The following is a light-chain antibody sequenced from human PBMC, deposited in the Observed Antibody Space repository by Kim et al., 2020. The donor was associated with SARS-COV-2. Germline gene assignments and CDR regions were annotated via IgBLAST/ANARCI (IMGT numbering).Light chain of an antibody. Sequence: VTSSCTRSSGSMGTNYVQWYQQRPDSAPTTVIYADDQRPSGISDRFSAFIDTSSNSASLTISGLRTEDEAGYYCQSYDSANHWVFGGGTKLTVL. CDR2: ADD. CDR1: SGSMGTNY. CDR3: QSYDSANHWV. V-gene: IGLV6-57*03. J-gene: IGLJ3*02.